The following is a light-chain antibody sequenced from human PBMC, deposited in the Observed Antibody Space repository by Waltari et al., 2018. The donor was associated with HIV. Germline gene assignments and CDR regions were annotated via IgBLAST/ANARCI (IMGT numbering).Light chain of an antibody. Sequence: QAILTQPPSVSGAPGQRVTISCTGTSSNIGAGFDVHWYQQAPGTAPKLLIFGNTNRPSGVPGRFSAYRFGTSASLTIAWLQADDEADYYCRSYDTSLSAWVFGGGTRLTVL. CDR2: GNT. V-gene: IGLV1-40*01. CDR1: SSNIGAGFD. J-gene: IGLJ2*01. CDR3: RSYDTSLSAWV.